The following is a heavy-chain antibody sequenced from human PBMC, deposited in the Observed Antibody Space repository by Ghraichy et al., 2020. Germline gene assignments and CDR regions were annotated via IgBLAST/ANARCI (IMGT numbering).Heavy chain of an antibody. CDR1: GFTFRPYM. D-gene: IGHD1-14*01. CDR2: MKQDVGEE. V-gene: IGHV3-7*01. J-gene: IGHJ4*02. Sequence: GGSLRLSCAASGFTFRPYMMTWVRQAPGKGLEWVASMKQDVGEEYYVDSVKGRLTISRDNAKNSLFLQMNSLRAEDSAVYYCARDNDFRIDYWGQGTLVTVSS. CDR3: ARDNDFRIDY.